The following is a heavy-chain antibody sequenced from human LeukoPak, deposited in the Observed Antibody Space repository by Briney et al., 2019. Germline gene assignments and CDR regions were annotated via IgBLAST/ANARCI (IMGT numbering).Heavy chain of an antibody. J-gene: IGHJ2*01. Sequence: GSSVKVSCKASGGTFSSYAISWVRQAPGQGLEWMGGIIPIFGTANYAQKFQGRVTITTDESTSTAYMELSSLRSEDTAVYYCARASERIAARPPVRWYFDLWGRGTLVTVSS. CDR3: ARASERIAARPPVRWYFDL. CDR1: GGTFSSYA. D-gene: IGHD6-6*01. CDR2: IIPIFGTA. V-gene: IGHV1-69*05.